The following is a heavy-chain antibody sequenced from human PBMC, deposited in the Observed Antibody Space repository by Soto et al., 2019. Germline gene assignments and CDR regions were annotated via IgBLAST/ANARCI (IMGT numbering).Heavy chain of an antibody. V-gene: IGHV3-13*04. CDR2: IGTAGDT. CDR1: GFTFSRYD. J-gene: IGHJ6*02. Sequence: EVQLVESGGGLVQPGGSLRLSCAASGFTFSRYDMHWVRQATGKGLEWVSAIGTAGDTYYPGSVKGRFTISRENAKNSLYLQMNCLRAGDTAVYYCAMGRYSGNSHYYYGVDVWGQGTTVTVSS. D-gene: IGHD1-26*01. CDR3: AMGRYSGNSHYYYGVDV.